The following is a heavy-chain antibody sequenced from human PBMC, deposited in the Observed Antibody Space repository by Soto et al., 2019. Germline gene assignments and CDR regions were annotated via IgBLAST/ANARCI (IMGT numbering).Heavy chain of an antibody. Sequence: PSETLSLTCTVSGGSISSGGYYWSWIRQHPGKGLEWIGDIYYSGSTYYNPSLNSRVTISVDTSKNQFSLKLSSVTAADTAVYYCARDWGRDGCFDYWGQGTLVTVSS. D-gene: IGHD3-16*01. J-gene: IGHJ4*02. CDR3: ARDWGRDGCFDY. CDR1: GGSISSGGYY. V-gene: IGHV4-31*03. CDR2: IYYSGST.